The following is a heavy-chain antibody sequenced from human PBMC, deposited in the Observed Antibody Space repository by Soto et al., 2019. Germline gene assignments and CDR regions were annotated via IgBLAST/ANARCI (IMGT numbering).Heavy chain of an antibody. J-gene: IGHJ4*02. D-gene: IGHD3-22*01. Sequence: AASVKVSCKXSGGTFSSYAISWVRQAPGQGLEWMGGIIPIFGTANYAQKFQGRVTITADKSTSTAYMELSSLRSEDTAVYYCARTYYYDSSGYYRNDYWGQGTLVTVSS. V-gene: IGHV1-69*06. CDR2: IIPIFGTA. CDR1: GGTFSSYA. CDR3: ARTYYYDSSGYYRNDY.